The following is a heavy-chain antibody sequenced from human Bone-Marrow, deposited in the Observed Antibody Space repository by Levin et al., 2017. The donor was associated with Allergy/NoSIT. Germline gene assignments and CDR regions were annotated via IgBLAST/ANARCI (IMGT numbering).Heavy chain of an antibody. V-gene: IGHV3-21*01. CDR1: GFTFSDYT. D-gene: IGHD5-24*01. CDR3: ARAPDQLAERWLSH. Sequence: PGGSLRLSCAASGFTFSDYTMNWVRQSPGKGLEWVSSISGSSEFVYYADSLKGRFTISRDNSKNSLYLQMNSLRAEDTAVYYCARAPDQLAERWLSHWGQGILVTVSS. J-gene: IGHJ4*02. CDR2: ISGSSEFV.